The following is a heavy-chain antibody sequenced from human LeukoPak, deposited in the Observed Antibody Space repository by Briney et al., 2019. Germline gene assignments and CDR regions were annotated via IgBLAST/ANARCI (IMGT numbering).Heavy chain of an antibody. CDR2: INHSGST. V-gene: IGHV4-34*01. CDR1: GGSFSGYY. J-gene: IGHJ4*02. D-gene: IGHD2-15*01. CDR3: AGLVVVAATPYGDYFDY. Sequence: NTSETLSLTCAVYGGSFSGYYWSWIRQPPGKGPEWIGEINHSGSTNYNPSLKSRVTISVDTSKNQFSLKLSSVTAADTAVYYCAGLVVVAATPYGDYFDYWGQGTLVTVSS.